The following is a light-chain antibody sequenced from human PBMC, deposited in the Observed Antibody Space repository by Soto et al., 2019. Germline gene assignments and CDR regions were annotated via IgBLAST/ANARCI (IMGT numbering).Light chain of an antibody. V-gene: IGKV3-11*01. J-gene: IGKJ1*01. CDR3: QQRSNWPPT. CDR2: DAS. CDR1: QSVSSY. Sequence: EIVMTQSPATLSLSPVEIATLSCRASQSVSSYLAWYQQKPGQAPRLLIYDASTRATGIPARFSGSGSGTDFTLTITSLEPEDFAVYYCQQRSNWPPTFGQGTKVDI.